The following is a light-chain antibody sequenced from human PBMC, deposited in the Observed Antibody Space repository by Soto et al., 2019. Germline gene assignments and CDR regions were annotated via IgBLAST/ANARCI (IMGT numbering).Light chain of an antibody. CDR1: QSVSRN. Sequence: EIVMTQSPATLSVSPGERATLSCRASQSVSRNLAWYRQKPGQAPRLLIYGASTRATGTPARFSGSGSGTEFTLTISSLQSEDFAVYYCQVYGTSSKTFGQGTRVEFK. CDR3: QVYGTSSKT. CDR2: GAS. J-gene: IGKJ1*01. V-gene: IGKV3-15*01.